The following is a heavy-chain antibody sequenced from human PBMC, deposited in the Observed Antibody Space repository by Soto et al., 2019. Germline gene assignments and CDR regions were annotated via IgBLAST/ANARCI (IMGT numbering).Heavy chain of an antibody. Sequence: QVQLVQSGAEVKKPGASVKVSCKASGYTFTSYGISWVRQAPGQGLEWMGWISAYNGNTNYAQKLLGRVTMTTDTSTSTAYMELRSLRSDATAVYYCARDGLRGGMCTSCYATDYWGQGTLVTVSS. D-gene: IGHD2-2*01. J-gene: IGHJ4*02. CDR1: GYTFTSYG. CDR2: ISAYNGNT. CDR3: ARDGLRGGMCTSCYATDY. V-gene: IGHV1-18*01.